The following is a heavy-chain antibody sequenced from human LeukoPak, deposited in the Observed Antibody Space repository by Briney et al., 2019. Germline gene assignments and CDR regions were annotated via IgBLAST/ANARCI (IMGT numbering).Heavy chain of an antibody. CDR3: AIVLRSCPAVDY. Sequence: ASEKVSCKVSGYTLTALSMHCVRQAPGKGLEGMGGFDPEVGETIYAQKLQGRVTMTEDTSTDTAYMELSSLRSKDTAVYYCAIVLRSCPAVDYWGQGTLVTVSS. J-gene: IGHJ4*02. D-gene: IGHD3-3*01. CDR2: FDPEVGET. CDR1: GYTLTALS. V-gene: IGHV1-24*01.